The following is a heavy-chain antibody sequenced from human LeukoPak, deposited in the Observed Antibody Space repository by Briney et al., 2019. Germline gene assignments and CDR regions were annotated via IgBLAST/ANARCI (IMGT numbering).Heavy chain of an antibody. CDR1: GGSISSYY. D-gene: IGHD3-10*01. V-gene: IGHV4-4*07. J-gene: IGHJ5*02. Sequence: SETLSLTCTVSGGSISSYYCTWIRQSAGQGLEWIGRINTSFSTNYNPSLRSRVTTSVNTYTTSFSLNLPSVTAADKAAYSCAGEGGVPRWLDPWGQGRLVTASS. CDR3: AGEGGVPRWLDP. CDR2: INTSFST.